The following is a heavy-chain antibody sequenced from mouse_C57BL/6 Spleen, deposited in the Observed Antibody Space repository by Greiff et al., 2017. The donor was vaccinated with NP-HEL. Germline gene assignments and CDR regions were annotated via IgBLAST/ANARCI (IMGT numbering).Heavy chain of an antibody. J-gene: IGHJ2*01. Sequence: QVQLQQPGAELVKPGASVKLSCTASGYTFTSYWMHWVQQRPGQGLEWIGMIHPNSGSTNYNEKFKSKSTLTVDKSSSKAYMQLSSLTSEDSAVYYWAKGVITTVVGRDYWGQGTTLTVFS. CDR1: GYTFTSYW. CDR3: AKGVITTVVGRDY. V-gene: IGHV1-64*01. CDR2: IHPNSGST. D-gene: IGHD1-1*01.